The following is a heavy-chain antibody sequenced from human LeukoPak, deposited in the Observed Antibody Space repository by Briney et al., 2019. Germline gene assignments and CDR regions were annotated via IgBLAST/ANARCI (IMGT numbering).Heavy chain of an antibody. D-gene: IGHD1-26*01. J-gene: IGHJ4*02. V-gene: IGHV4-34*01. CDR3: ARGFYDEWEQRRVYCDF. CDR2: INHSVSP. CDR1: GGSLSGDY. Sequence: LESLSLTRALYGGSLSGDYWSGVRQPPRKGLERVGGINHSVSPNYNPPHKSRVTISVDTSNNQFSLKLSSVTAADTAVYFCARGFYDEWEQRRVYCDFWGQGTLVTVSS.